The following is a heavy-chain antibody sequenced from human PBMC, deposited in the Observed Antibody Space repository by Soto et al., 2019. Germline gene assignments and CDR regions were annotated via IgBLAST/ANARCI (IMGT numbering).Heavy chain of an antibody. CDR2: ISAYNGNT. V-gene: IGHV1-18*04. D-gene: IGHD6-13*01. J-gene: IGHJ3*02. CDR3: ARVVAAAGKDAFDI. Sequence: ASLKFSWKACVYTFTSYGIICVRQAPGQGPEWMGWISAYNGNTNYAQKLQGRVTMTTDTSTSTAYMELRSLRSDDTAVYYCARVVAAAGKDAFDIWGQGTMVNVS. CDR1: VYTFTSYG.